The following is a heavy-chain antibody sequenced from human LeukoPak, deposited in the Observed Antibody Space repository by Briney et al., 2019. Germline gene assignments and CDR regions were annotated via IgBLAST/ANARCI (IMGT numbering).Heavy chain of an antibody. J-gene: IGHJ4*02. Sequence: ASVKVSCKASGYTFTGYYMHWVRQAPGQGLEWMGGIIPIFGTANYAQKFQGRVTITADESTSTAYMELSSLRSEDTAVYYCAREGNGYCSGGSCYRGLGSFDYWGQGTLVTVSS. D-gene: IGHD2-15*01. CDR3: AREGNGYCSGGSCYRGLGSFDY. V-gene: IGHV1-69*13. CDR2: IIPIFGTA. CDR1: GYTFTGYY.